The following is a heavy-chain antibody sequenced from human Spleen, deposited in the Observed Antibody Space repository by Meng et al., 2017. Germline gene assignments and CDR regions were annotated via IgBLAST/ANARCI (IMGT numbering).Heavy chain of an antibody. CDR3: ARDEDISAAGKLFGDY. CDR1: GYTFTAYY. Sequence: ASVKVSCKASGYTFTAYYMYWVRQAPGQGLEWMGWINPNSGGTNYAQKFQGRVTMTRDTSISTAYMELSRLRSDDTAMYYCARDEDISAAGKLFGDYWGQGTLVTVSS. CDR2: INPNSGGT. V-gene: IGHV1-2*02. J-gene: IGHJ4*02. D-gene: IGHD6-25*01.